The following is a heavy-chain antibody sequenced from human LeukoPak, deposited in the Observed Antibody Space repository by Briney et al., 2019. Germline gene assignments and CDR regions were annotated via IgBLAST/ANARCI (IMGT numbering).Heavy chain of an antibody. CDR3: ARDPDPLEGMPDGY. D-gene: IGHD5-24*01. Sequence: GGSLRLSCAASGFTFSSYSMNWVRQAPGKGLEWVSSISSSSSYIYYADSVKGRFTISRDNAKNSLYLQMNSLRAEDTALYYCARDPDPLEGMPDGYWGQGTLVTVSS. J-gene: IGHJ4*02. CDR1: GFTFSSYS. CDR2: ISSSSSYI. V-gene: IGHV3-21*01.